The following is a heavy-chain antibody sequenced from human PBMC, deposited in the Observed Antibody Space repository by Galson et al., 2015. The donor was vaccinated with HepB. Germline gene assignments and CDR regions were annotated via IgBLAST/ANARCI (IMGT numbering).Heavy chain of an antibody. V-gene: IGHV3-7*01. Sequence: SLRLSCAASGFTLSSYWMIWVRQAPGRGLEWVAKISRDGNVRYYLDSVRGRFTISRDNAKNSLYLQMNSLRVEDKAVYYCARDAMRGGDFDYWGQGTLVTVSS. CDR1: GFTLSSYW. CDR2: ISRDGNVR. CDR3: ARDAMRGGDFDY. J-gene: IGHJ4*02. D-gene: IGHD2-2*01.